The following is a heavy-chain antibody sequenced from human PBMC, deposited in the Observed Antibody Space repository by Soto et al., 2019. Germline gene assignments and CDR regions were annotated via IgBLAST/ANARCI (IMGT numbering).Heavy chain of an antibody. V-gene: IGHV4-30-4*01. CDR3: ARDRIAYYDFWRGHPDAFDI. Sequence: SETLSLTCTVSGGSISSGDYNWNWIRQPPGKGLEWIGYIYYSGSTDYNPSLASRLSISVDTSRNQFSLKLTSVTAADTAVYYCARDRIAYYDFWRGHPDAFDIWGHRTMVTVSS. CDR1: GGSISSGDYN. CDR2: IYYSGST. J-gene: IGHJ3*02. D-gene: IGHD3-3*01.